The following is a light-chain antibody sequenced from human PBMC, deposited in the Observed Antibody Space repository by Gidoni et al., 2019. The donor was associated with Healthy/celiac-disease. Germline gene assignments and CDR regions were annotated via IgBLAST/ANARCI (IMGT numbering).Light chain of an antibody. CDR2: DAS. Sequence: EIVLTQSHATLTLSPGERATLSCRASHSVSSYLAWYHQQPGQAPWLLIYDASYRAPGIPARFSCSGSGTGFTLLIISLEPADFAVYYCQLRSNWPPGITFGQGTRLEIK. CDR1: HSVSSY. J-gene: IGKJ5*01. CDR3: QLRSNWPPGIT. V-gene: IGKV3-11*01.